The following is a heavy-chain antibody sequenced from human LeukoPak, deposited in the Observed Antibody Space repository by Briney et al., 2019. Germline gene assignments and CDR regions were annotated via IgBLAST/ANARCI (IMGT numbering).Heavy chain of an antibody. J-gene: IGHJ6*02. CDR2: IYHSGST. CDR1: GGSISSGDYY. V-gene: IGHV4-39*07. CDR3: ARQAKYYYYGMDV. Sequence: SETLSLTCTVSGGSISSGDYYWSWIRQPPGKGLEWIGEIYHSGSTNYNPSLKSRVTISVDKSKNQFSLKLSSVTAADTAVYYCARQAKYYYYGMDVWGQGTTVTVSS.